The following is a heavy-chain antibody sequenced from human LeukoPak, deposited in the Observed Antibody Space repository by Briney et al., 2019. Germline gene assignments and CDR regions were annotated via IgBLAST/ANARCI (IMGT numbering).Heavy chain of an antibody. J-gene: IGHJ1*01. CDR2: ISSDGSST. Sequence: GGSLRLSCAASGVTLSSCWMHWVRQAPGKGLVWVSRISSDGSSTAYADSVKGRFTISRDNAKNTLYLQMNGLRAEDTAVYYCAIAAAGTKVDFHHSGQGTLVTVSS. V-gene: IGHV3-74*01. D-gene: IGHD6-13*01. CDR1: GVTLSSCW. CDR3: AIAAAGTKVDFHH.